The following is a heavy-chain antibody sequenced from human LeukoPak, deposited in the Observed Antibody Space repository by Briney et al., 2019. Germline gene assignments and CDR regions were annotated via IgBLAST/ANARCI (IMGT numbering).Heavy chain of an antibody. CDR3: ARPYGSGAGAEDWFDP. Sequence: PGGSLRLSCAASGFTFSSYSMNWVRQAPGKGLEWVSYISSSSSTIYYADSVKGRFTISRDNAKNSLYLQMNSLRAEDTAVYYCARPYGSGAGAEDWFDPWGQGTLVTVSS. J-gene: IGHJ5*02. D-gene: IGHD3-10*01. V-gene: IGHV3-48*01. CDR2: ISSSSSTI. CDR1: GFTFSSYS.